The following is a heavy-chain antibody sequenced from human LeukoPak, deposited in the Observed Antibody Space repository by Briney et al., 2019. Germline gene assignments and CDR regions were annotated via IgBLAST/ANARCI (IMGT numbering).Heavy chain of an antibody. CDR2: IKSKTDGGTT. CDR3: TTTPTKYYDFWSAYNDY. CDR1: GFTFTNAW. V-gene: IGHV3-15*07. D-gene: IGHD3-3*01. J-gene: IGHJ4*02. Sequence: GGSLRLSCAASGFTFTNAWMNWVRQAPGKGLEWVGRIKSKTDGGTTDYAAPVKGRFTISRDDSKNTLYLQMNSLKTEDTAVYYCTTTPTKYYDFWSAYNDYWGQGTLVTVSS.